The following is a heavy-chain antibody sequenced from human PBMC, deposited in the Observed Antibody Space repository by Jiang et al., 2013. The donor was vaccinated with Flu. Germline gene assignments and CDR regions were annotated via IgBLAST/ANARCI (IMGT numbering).Heavy chain of an antibody. V-gene: IGHV3-9*01. CDR3: TKGPAVRVNGWATD. CDR1: GFTFDDYA. Sequence: VQLVESGGGLVQPGRSLRLSCAASGFTFDDYAMHWVRQVPGKGLEWVSGISWNSGAIGYADSVRGRFAISRDNAKNSLYLQMNSLRADDTALYYCTKGPAVRVNGWATDWGQGTLVTVSS. D-gene: IGHD6-19*01. CDR2: ISWNSGAI. J-gene: IGHJ4*02.